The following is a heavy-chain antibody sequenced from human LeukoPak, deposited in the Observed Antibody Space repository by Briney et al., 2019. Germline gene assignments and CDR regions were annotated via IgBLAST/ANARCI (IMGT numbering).Heavy chain of an antibody. CDR2: ISAYNGNT. D-gene: IGHD3-10*01. CDR1: GYTFTSYG. V-gene: IGHV1-18*01. Sequence: ASVKVSCKASGYTFTSYGISWVRQAPGQGLEWMGWISAYNGNTNYAQKLQGRVTMTTDTSTSTAYMELRSLRSDDTAVYYCARSGWFGELLLVYYYYMDVWGKGTTVTISS. J-gene: IGHJ6*03. CDR3: ARSGWFGELLLVYYYYMDV.